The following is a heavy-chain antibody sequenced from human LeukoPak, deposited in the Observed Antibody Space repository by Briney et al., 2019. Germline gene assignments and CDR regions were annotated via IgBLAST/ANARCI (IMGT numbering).Heavy chain of an antibody. J-gene: IGHJ6*02. CDR2: IQYSGRT. D-gene: IGHD3-10*01. V-gene: IGHV4-61*01. Sequence: PSETLSLTCTVSGGSVSGGTYYWSWIRQPPGKGLEWIGYIQYSGRTNYNPSLKSRVTISLDTSKKQFSPKLSSVTAADTAVYFCARDRSYYYYGMDVWGQGTTVIVSS. CDR3: ARDRSYYYYGMDV. CDR1: GGSVSGGTYY.